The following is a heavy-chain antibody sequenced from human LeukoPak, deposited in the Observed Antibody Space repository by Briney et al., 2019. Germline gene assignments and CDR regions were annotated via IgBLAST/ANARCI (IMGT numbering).Heavy chain of an antibody. Sequence: GGSLRLSCAASGFTFSSYEMNWVRQAPGKGLEWVSYISSSGSTIYYADSVKGRFTISRDNAKNSLYLQMNSLRAEDTAVYYCARDRTYYDFWSGFGWFDPWGQGTLVTVSS. CDR1: GFTFSSYE. D-gene: IGHD3-3*01. CDR2: ISSSGSTI. V-gene: IGHV3-48*03. J-gene: IGHJ5*02. CDR3: ARDRTYYDFWSGFGWFDP.